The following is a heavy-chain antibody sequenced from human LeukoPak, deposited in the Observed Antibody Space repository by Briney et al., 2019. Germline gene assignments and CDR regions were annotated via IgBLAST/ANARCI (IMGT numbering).Heavy chain of an antibody. Sequence: GGSLRLSCAASGFTVSSNYMSWVRQAPGKGLEWVSIIYSGGSTYYADSVKGRFTIFRDNSKNTLYLQMNSLRAEDTAVYYCSRDKAPYYYGSGSYSDYWGQGTLVTVSS. J-gene: IGHJ4*02. D-gene: IGHD3-10*01. CDR3: SRDKAPYYYGSGSYSDY. V-gene: IGHV3-66*02. CDR2: IYSGGST. CDR1: GFTVSSNY.